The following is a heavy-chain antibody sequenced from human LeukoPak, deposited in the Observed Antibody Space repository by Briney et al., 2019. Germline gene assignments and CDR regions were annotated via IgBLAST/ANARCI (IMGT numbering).Heavy chain of an antibody. CDR1: GYTLTELS. CDR3: AREDSNYLYNWFDP. V-gene: IGHV1-8*01. D-gene: IGHD4-11*01. Sequence: ASVKVSCKASGYTLTELSMHWVRQATGQELEWMGWMNPNSGNTGYAQKFQGRVTMTRNTSISTAYMELSSLRSEDTAVYYCAREDSNYLYNWFDPWGQGTLVTVSS. J-gene: IGHJ5*02. CDR2: MNPNSGNT.